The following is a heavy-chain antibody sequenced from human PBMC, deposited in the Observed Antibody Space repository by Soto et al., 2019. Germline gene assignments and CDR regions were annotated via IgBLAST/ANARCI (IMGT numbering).Heavy chain of an antibody. CDR3: TTSPVLRYFDWLLAPDY. CDR2: IKSKTDGGTT. CDR1: GLTCSNSW. V-gene: IGHV3-15*01. D-gene: IGHD3-9*01. J-gene: IGHJ4*02. Sequence: WGSRTLARGACGLTCSNSWMSWVRQAPGKGLEWVGRIKSKTDGGTTDYAAPVKGRFTISRDDSKNTLYLQMNSLKTEDTAVYYCTTSPVLRYFDWLLAPDYWGQGTLVTVSS.